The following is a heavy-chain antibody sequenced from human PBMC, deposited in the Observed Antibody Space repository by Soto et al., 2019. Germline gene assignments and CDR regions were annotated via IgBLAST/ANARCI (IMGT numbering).Heavy chain of an antibody. CDR1: GYNFTYYY. CDR3: ARSPYSSGSYYPIDY. Sequence: GASVKVSCKASGYNFTYYYIHWVRQAPGQGFEWMGVINPSTGSTTYAQKFQGRVTMTRDTSTSTVYMELGSLRSEDTAVYYCARSPYSSGSYYPIDYWGQGTLVTVSS. CDR2: INPSTGST. D-gene: IGHD3-22*01. J-gene: IGHJ4*02. V-gene: IGHV1-46*01.